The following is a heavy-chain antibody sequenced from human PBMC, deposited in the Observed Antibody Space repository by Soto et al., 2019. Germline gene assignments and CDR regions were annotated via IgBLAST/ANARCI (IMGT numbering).Heavy chain of an antibody. CDR2: ISGSDGNT. CDR1: GFTLSSDA. Sequence: SCAASGFTLSSDAMSCLRQAPGKGLEWVSAISGSDGNTYYADSVKGRFTISRDNSKNTVYFQMNRLIAEDTDKYFCATRALSLGFVDSCGQRTQVTGSA. V-gene: IGHV3-23*01. CDR3: ATRALSLGFVDS. D-gene: IGHD3-10*01. J-gene: IGHJ5*01.